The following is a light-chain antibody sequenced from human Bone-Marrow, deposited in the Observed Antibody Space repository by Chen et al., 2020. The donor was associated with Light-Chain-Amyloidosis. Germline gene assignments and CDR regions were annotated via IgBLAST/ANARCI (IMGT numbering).Light chain of an antibody. CDR1: SSDVGSYNL. V-gene: IGLV2-23*02. Sequence: QSPLTHPASLPGSLGHSITISFTGTSSDVGSYNLVSWYQQHPGKAPKLMIYEVIKRPSGVSNRFSGSKYGNTASLTISGLQAEDEADYYCCSYAGSSTVVFGGGTKLTVL. CDR3: CSYAGSSTVV. J-gene: IGLJ2*01. CDR2: EVI.